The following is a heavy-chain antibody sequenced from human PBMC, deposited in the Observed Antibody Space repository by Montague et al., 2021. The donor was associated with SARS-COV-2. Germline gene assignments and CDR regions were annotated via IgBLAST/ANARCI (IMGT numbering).Heavy chain of an antibody. Sequence: SETLSLTCTVSGGSISSYYWSWSRQAPGKGLEWIGYIYYSGSTNXXPSLKSRVTISVDTSKNQFSLKLSSVTAADTAVYYCARGSGWMGNAFDIWGQGTMVPVSS. CDR2: IYYSGST. D-gene: IGHD6-19*01. J-gene: IGHJ3*02. V-gene: IGHV4-59*01. CDR1: GGSISSYY. CDR3: ARGSGWMGNAFDI.